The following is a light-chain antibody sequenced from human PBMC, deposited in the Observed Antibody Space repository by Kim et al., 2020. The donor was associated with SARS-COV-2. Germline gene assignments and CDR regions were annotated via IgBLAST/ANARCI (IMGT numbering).Light chain of an antibody. J-gene: IGLJ3*02. CDR3: AAWDDSLNGWV. CDR2: SNH. CDR1: TSNLGVNA. V-gene: IGLV1-44*01. Sequence: GQRVTISCAGSTSNLGVNALNWYQQLPPTTPRLIIYSNHQRPSGVPDRFSGSKSFTSASLAISGLQSEDEGIYYCAAWDDSLNGWVFGGGTQLTVL.